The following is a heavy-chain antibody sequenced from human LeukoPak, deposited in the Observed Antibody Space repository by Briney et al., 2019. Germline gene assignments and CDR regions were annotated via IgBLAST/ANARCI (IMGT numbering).Heavy chain of an antibody. CDR1: GGTFSSYA. V-gene: IGHV1-46*01. CDR3: ARAFIDFWSGYFDY. D-gene: IGHD3-3*01. Sequence: ASVKVSCKASGGTFSSYAISWVRQAPGQGLEWMGIINPSGGSTSYAQKFQGRVTMTRDTSTSTVYMELSSLRSEDTAVYYCARAFIDFWSGYFDYWGQGTLVTVSS. CDR2: INPSGGST. J-gene: IGHJ4*02.